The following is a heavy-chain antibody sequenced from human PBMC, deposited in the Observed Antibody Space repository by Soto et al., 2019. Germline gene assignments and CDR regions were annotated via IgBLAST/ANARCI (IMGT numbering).Heavy chain of an antibody. CDR3: ARDRKAAGTIYYGMDV. J-gene: IGHJ6*02. D-gene: IGHD6-13*01. Sequence: PGGSLRLSCAASGFTFSSYWMSWVRQAPGKGLEWVANIKQDGSEKYYVDSVKGRFTISRDNAKNSLYLQMNSLRAEDTAVYYCARDRKAAGTIYYGMDVWGQGTTVTVSS. V-gene: IGHV3-7*03. CDR1: GFTFSSYW. CDR2: IKQDGSEK.